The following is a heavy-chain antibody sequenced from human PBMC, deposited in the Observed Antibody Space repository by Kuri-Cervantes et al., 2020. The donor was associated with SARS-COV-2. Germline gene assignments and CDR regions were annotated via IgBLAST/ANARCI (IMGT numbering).Heavy chain of an antibody. CDR1: GGSISSSNW. Sequence: GSLRLSCAVSGGSISSSNWWSWVRQPPGKGLEWIGEIYHSGSTYYNPSLKSRVTISVDTSKNQFSLKLSSVTAADTAVYYCARDFTLRYCSGGSCYSPYNWFDPWGQGTLVTVSS. D-gene: IGHD2-15*01. CDR2: IYHSGST. V-gene: IGHV4-4*02. CDR3: ARDFTLRYCSGGSCYSPYNWFDP. J-gene: IGHJ5*02.